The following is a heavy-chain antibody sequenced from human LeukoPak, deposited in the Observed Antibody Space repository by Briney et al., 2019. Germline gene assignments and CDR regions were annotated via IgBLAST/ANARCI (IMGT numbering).Heavy chain of an antibody. Sequence: PGGSLRLSCTASGFRFGDYVMSWVRQAPGKGLEWVGLIRSKTNGGTTEYTASVKGRFTISRDDTRSIAYLQMSSLKNEDTAVYYCTTAYSGSYIGYWGKRTLVTVSS. CDR3: TTAYSGSYIGY. V-gene: IGHV3-49*04. J-gene: IGHJ4*02. CDR2: IRSKTNGGTT. CDR1: GFRFGDYV. D-gene: IGHD1-26*01.